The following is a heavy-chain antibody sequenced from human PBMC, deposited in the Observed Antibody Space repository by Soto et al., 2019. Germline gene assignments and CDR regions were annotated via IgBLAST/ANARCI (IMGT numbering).Heavy chain of an antibody. CDR3: ARGVYDSSGYYYP. V-gene: IGHV3-48*03. CDR2: ISSTGSTI. Sequence: VQLVESGGGLVQPGGSLRLSCAASGFPFSSYEMSWVRQAPGQGLEFISYISSTGSTISYADSVKGRFTISRDNATKSLYLQMNNLSAEDTAGYYGARGVYDSSGYYYPWGQGTLVTVSS. J-gene: IGHJ5*02. D-gene: IGHD3-22*01. CDR1: GFPFSSYE.